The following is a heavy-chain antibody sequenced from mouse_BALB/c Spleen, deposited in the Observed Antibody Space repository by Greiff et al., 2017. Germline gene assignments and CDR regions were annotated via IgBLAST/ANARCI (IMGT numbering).Heavy chain of an antibody. Sequence: QVQLQQSGAELVRPGTSVKISCKASGYTFTNYWLGWVKQRPGHGLEWIGDIYPGGGYTNYNEKFKGKATLTADTSSSTAYMQLSSLTSEDSAVYFCARDTTVVDGFAYWGQGTLVTVSA. CDR1: GYTFTNYW. CDR3: ARDTTVVDGFAY. D-gene: IGHD1-1*01. CDR2: IYPGGGYT. J-gene: IGHJ3*01. V-gene: IGHV1-63*02.